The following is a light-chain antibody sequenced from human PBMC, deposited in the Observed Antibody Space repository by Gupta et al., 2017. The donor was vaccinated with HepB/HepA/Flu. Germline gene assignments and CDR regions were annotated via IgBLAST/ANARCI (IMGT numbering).Light chain of an antibody. V-gene: IGKV3-20*01. CDR1: QSVRNNN. CDR3: QQYGSSPT. J-gene: IGKJ1*01. CDR2: GAS. Sequence: ETVLTQSPGTLSLSPGERATLSCRASQSVRNNNLAWYQQKPGQAPRLLIYGASSRATGIPDRFSGSGSGTDFTLTISRLEPEDFAVYYCQQYGSSPTFGQGTKVEIK.